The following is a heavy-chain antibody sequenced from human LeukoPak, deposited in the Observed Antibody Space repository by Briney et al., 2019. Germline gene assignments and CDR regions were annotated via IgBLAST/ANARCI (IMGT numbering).Heavy chain of an antibody. J-gene: IGHJ4*02. CDR2: INPNSGGT. V-gene: IGHV1-2*02. Sequence: ASVKVSCKASGYTFNVYYMHWVRQAPGQGLEWMGTINPNSGGTNYAQKFQGRVTMTRDTSISTAYMELSRLRSDDTAVYYCARDGYYGSGSLYYFDNWGQGTLVTVSS. CDR1: GYTFNVYY. D-gene: IGHD3-10*01. CDR3: ARDGYYGSGSLYYFDN.